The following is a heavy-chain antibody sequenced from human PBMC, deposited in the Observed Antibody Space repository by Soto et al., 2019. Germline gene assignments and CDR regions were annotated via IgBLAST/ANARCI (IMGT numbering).Heavy chain of an antibody. V-gene: IGHV3-49*03. CDR3: ARSQGVVLPAAGLFDF. CDR1: GFTFDDYG. D-gene: IGHD2-2*01. Sequence: EVQLGESGGGLVQPGRSLGLSCIGSGFTFDDYGMSWFRQAPGKGLEWVGLIRSGTYGGTTEYAASVKGRFTISRDDSKSLAYLQMNSLKAEDTAVYYCARSQGVVLPAAGLFDFWGQGTLVTVSS. J-gene: IGHJ4*02. CDR2: IRSGTYGGTT.